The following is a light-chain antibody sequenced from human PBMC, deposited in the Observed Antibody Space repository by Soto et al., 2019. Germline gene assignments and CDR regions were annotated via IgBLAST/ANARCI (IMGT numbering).Light chain of an antibody. J-gene: IGKJ4*01. V-gene: IGKV1-39*01. Sequence: DIQMTQSPSSLSASVGDRVTITCRASQSISSYLNWYQQKPGKAPKLLIYAASSWQSGGPSRFSGSGSGTDFTLTISSLQPEDFATYYCQQSYSTPPTFGGGTKVEIK. CDR1: QSISSY. CDR2: AAS. CDR3: QQSYSTPPT.